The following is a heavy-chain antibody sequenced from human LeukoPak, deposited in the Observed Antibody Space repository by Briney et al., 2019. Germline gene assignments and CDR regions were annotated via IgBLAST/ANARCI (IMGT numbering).Heavy chain of an antibody. V-gene: IGHV4-59*01. D-gene: IGHD3-22*01. CDR2: IYNREST. J-gene: IGHJ2*01. Sequence: PSETLSLTCTVSRGSLSSYYWTWLRQPPGKGLEWIGYIYNRESTNYNPSLKSRVTISVDTSKNQFSLNLSSGTAADTAIYYCARALLRYDSSSRSLSWYFDLWGRGTLVTVSS. CDR3: ARALLRYDSSSRSLSWYFDL. CDR1: RGSLSSYY.